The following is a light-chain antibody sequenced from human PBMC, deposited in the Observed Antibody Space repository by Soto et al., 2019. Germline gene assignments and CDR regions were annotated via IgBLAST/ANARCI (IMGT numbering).Light chain of an antibody. CDR1: QSGLYSSNNKNY. CDR2: GAS. Sequence: DMVMTYSPESLYVSKDERATFNCKSSQSGLYSSNNKNYLAWYQQKPGQAPRLLVFGASSRATGIPDRFSGSGSGTDFTLTISRLEPEDVAVYYCQQYGSSPPITFGQGTRLEIK. CDR3: QQYGSSPPIT. J-gene: IGKJ5*01. V-gene: IGKV3-20*01.